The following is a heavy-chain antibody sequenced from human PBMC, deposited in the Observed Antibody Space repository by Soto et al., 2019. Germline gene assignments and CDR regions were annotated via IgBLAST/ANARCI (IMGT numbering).Heavy chain of an antibody. D-gene: IGHD5-18*01. CDR2: VYESGYT. CDR1: GASVSTGAYY. Sequence: SETLSLTCTVSGASVSTGAYYWGWVRQRPGRGLEWIGYVYESGYTYYNMSLKSRLTISLDRSNNQFSLGLTSVTAADTAVYYCVRALRHTAVVYPWFDPWGQGTLVTVSS. J-gene: IGHJ5*02. V-gene: IGHV4-31*03. CDR3: VRALRHTAVVYPWFDP.